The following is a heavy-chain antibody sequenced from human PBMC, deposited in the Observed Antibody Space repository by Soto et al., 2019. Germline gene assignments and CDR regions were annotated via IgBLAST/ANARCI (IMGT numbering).Heavy chain of an antibody. V-gene: IGHV5-10-1*01. CDR3: ARGWGYYDILTGYFY. J-gene: IGHJ4*02. CDR1: GYSFTSYW. CDR2: IDPSDSYT. Sequence: PGESLKISCKGSGYSFTSYWISWVRQMPGKGLEWMGRIDPSDSYTNYSPSFQGHVTISADKSISTAYLQWSSLKASDTAMYYCARGWGYYDILTGYFYWGQGTLVTVSS. D-gene: IGHD3-9*01.